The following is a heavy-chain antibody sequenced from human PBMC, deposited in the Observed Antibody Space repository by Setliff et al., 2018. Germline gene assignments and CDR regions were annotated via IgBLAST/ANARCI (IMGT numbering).Heavy chain of an antibody. CDR2: IDYSGIT. V-gene: IGHV4-59*01. CDR3: ARVARAGSVDY. J-gene: IGHJ4*02. D-gene: IGHD1-26*01. CDR1: GDSIRSFY. Sequence: SETLSLTCSVSGDSIRSFYWSWIRQSPRKGLEWIGYIDYSGITNYNPSLNSRVSMSVDTSKNQFSLRLNSVTAADTAIYYCARVARAGSVDYWGQGTLVTVS.